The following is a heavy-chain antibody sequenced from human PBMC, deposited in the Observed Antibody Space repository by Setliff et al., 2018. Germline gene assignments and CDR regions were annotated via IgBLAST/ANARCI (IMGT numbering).Heavy chain of an antibody. CDR1: GGSISSGSYY. Sequence: LSLTCTVSGGSISSGSYYWSWIRQPAGKGLEWIGRIYTSGSTNYNPSLKSRVTISVDTSKNQFSLKLSSVTAADTAVYYCARDNRARHYMDVWGKGTTVTVSS. J-gene: IGHJ6*03. CDR3: ARDNRARHYMDV. D-gene: IGHD3-10*01. V-gene: IGHV4-61*02. CDR2: IYTSGST.